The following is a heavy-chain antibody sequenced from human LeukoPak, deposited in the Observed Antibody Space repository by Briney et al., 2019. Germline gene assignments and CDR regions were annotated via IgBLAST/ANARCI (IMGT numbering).Heavy chain of an antibody. V-gene: IGHV3-9*01. CDR2: ISWNSGII. CDR3: AKAGAPISYFDY. J-gene: IGHJ4*02. Sequence: GGSLRLSCAASGFTFDDYAMDWVRQAPGKGLEWVSGISWNSGIIGYADSVKGRFTISRDNAKNSLYLQMNSLRAEDTALYYCAKAGAPISYFDYWGQGTLVTVSS. D-gene: IGHD1-26*01. CDR1: GFTFDDYA.